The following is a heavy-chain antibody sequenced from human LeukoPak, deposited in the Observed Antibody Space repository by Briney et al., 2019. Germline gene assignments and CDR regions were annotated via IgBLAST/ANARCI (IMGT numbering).Heavy chain of an antibody. D-gene: IGHD3-10*01. J-gene: IGHJ4*02. Sequence: PAGGSLRLSCAASGFTFSSYAMSWVRQAPGKGLEWVSAISGSGGSTYYADSVKGRFTISRDNSKNTLYLQMNSLRAEDTAVYYCAKDLVRGDGDYYFDYWGQGTLVTVSS. CDR2: ISGSGGST. CDR1: GFTFSSYA. CDR3: AKDLVRGDGDYYFDY. V-gene: IGHV3-23*01.